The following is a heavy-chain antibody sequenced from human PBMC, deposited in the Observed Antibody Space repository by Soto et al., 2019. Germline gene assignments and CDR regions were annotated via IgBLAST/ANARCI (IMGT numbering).Heavy chain of an antibody. CDR1: GFTFSSYA. J-gene: IGHJ4*02. CDR2: ISGSGGST. D-gene: IGHD6-19*01. V-gene: IGHV3-23*01. CDR3: ACYSSGWYGGGDY. Sequence: EVQLLESGGGLVQPGGSLRLSCAASGFTFSSYAMSWVRQAPGKGLEWVSAISGSGGSTYYADSVKGRFTISRDNSKNTLYLLKNSLKAEDTAVYYCACYSSGWYGGGDYWGQGTLVTVSS.